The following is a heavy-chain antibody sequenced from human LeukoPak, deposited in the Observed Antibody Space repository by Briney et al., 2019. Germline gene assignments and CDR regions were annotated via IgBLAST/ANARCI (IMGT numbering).Heavy chain of an antibody. CDR3: ARGGPGYSSSWYPAAFDI. Sequence: SVRVSCKASGGTFSSYAISWVRQAPGQGLEWMGRIIPIFGTANYAQKFQGRVTITTDESTSTAYMELSSLRSEDTAVYYCARGGPGYSSSWYPAAFDIWGQGTMVTVSS. D-gene: IGHD6-13*01. CDR1: GGTFSSYA. V-gene: IGHV1-69*05. CDR2: IIPIFGTA. J-gene: IGHJ3*02.